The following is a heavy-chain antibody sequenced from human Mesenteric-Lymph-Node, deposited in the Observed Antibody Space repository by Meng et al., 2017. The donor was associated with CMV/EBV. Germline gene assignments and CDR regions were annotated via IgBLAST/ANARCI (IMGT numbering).Heavy chain of an antibody. Sequence: GESLKISCAASGFTFSSYAMHWVRQAPGKGLEWVAVISYDGSNKYYADSVKGRFTISRDNSKNTLYLQMNSLRAEDTAVYYCAKGHFGVVILIDYWGQGTLVTVSS. J-gene: IGHJ4*02. CDR2: ISYDGSNK. CDR1: GFTFSSYA. D-gene: IGHD3-3*01. CDR3: AKGHFGVVILIDY. V-gene: IGHV3-30*04.